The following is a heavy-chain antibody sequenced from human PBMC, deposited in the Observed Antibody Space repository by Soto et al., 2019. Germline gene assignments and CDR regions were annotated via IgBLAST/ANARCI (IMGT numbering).Heavy chain of an antibody. V-gene: IGHV5-10-1*01. CDR2: IDPSDSYT. D-gene: IGHD6-19*01. J-gene: IGHJ3*02. Sequence: GEALKISCKGSGYSFTSYWISWVRQMPGKGLEWMGRIDPSDSYTNYSPSFQGHVTISADKSISTAYLQWSSLKASDTAMYYCARLRVAVAVPDAFDIWGQGTMLTVSS. CDR1: GYSFTSYW. CDR3: ARLRVAVAVPDAFDI.